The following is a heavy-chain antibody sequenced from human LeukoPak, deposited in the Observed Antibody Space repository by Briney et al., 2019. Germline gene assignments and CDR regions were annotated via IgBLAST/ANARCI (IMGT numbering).Heavy chain of an antibody. CDR1: GFSFSSHA. CDR2: ISSSGAIA. Sequence: PGGSLRLSCAASGFSFSSHAMSWVRQAPGMGLEWVSIISSSGAIAYYADSVKGRFTISRDNSNNMLYLQMDGLRAEDTAKYYCARPRVPVPGTRWFDPRGQGTLVIVSS. D-gene: IGHD6-19*01. CDR3: ARPRVPVPGTRWFDP. V-gene: IGHV3-23*01. J-gene: IGHJ5*02.